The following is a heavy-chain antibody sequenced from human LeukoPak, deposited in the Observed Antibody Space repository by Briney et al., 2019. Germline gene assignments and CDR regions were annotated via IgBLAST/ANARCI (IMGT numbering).Heavy chain of an antibody. J-gene: IGHJ4*02. D-gene: IGHD3-22*01. CDR1: GSRFTCYW. CDR2: IYPGDSDT. V-gene: IGHV5-51*01. Sequence: GASLKISYTCSGSRFTCYWIGWVRPLPGKGLEWMGIIYPGDSDTRYSPSFQGKVTISADKSISTAYLQWSSLKASDTAMYYCARLSYYYDSIIDYWGQGTLVTVSS. CDR3: ARLSYYYDSIIDY.